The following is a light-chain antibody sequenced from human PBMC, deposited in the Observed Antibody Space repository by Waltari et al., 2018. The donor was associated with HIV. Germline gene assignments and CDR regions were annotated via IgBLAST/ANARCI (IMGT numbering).Light chain of an antibody. J-gene: IGKJ1*01. V-gene: IGKV4-1*01. Sequence: DNVMTQSPDSLAVSLGERATISCKSSQSVFYTSNNKDYLAWYQHKPGQPPKLLIYWAFILESGVPERFSGSGSVTDFTLTISGVQAEDAAVYYCQQYFYSPQTFGQGTKVEIK. CDR3: QQYFYSPQT. CDR2: WAF. CDR1: QSVFYTSNNKDY.